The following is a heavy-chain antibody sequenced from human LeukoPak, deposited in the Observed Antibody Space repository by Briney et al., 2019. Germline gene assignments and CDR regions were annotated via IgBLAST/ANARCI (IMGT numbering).Heavy chain of an antibody. J-gene: IGHJ4*02. Sequence: GGSLRLSCETAGFTFSSYVMHWVRRTPGKGLVWVSRISHDGIISYADSVKGRFTISRDNAKNTLTLQMNSLRVEDTAVYYCAKRSSAVADFDYWGQGTLVTVSS. CDR2: ISHDGII. V-gene: IGHV3-74*01. CDR1: GFTFSSYV. CDR3: AKRSSAVADFDY. D-gene: IGHD6-19*01.